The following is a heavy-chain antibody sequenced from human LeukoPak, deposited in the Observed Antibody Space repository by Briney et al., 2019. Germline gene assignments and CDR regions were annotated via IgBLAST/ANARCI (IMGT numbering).Heavy chain of an antibody. CDR1: GGSLSSSSYY. CDR2: IYYSGST. CDR3: PRTFGVVIAADY. J-gene: IGHJ4*02. Sequence: SETLSLTCTVSGGSLSSSSYYWGWIRQPPGKGLEWIGSIYYSGSTYYNPSLKSRVTISVDTSKNQFSLKLSSVTAADTAVYYCPRTFGVVIAADYWGQGTLVTVSS. V-gene: IGHV4-39*07. D-gene: IGHD3-3*01.